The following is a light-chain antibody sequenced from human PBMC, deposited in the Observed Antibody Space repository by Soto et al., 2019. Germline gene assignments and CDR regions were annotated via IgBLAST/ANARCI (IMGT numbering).Light chain of an antibody. Sequence: DIQMTQSPCTLSASVGDRVTITWRASQSISTWLAWYQQKPGRAPKLLIYDSSSLESGVPSRFSGSGSGTEFSLTISSLQPDDFATYYCQQYDSFSSTFGQGTRLEIK. V-gene: IGKV1-5*01. J-gene: IGKJ5*01. CDR2: DSS. CDR1: QSISTW. CDR3: QQYDSFSST.